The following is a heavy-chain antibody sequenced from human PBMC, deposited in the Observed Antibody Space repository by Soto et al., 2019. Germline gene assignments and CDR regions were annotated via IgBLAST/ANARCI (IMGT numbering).Heavy chain of an antibody. CDR1: GGSISSGGYY. CDR3: ATDHNIVVVLAASKKKYCYYGMDV. D-gene: IGHD2-15*01. Sequence: PSETLSLTCTVSGGSISSGGYYWSWIRQHPGKGLEWIGYIYYSGSTYYNPSLKSRVTISVDTSKNQFSLKLSSVTAADTAVYYCATDHNIVVVLAASKKKYCYYGMDVWGQGTTVTVSS. CDR2: IYYSGST. J-gene: IGHJ6*02. V-gene: IGHV4-31*03.